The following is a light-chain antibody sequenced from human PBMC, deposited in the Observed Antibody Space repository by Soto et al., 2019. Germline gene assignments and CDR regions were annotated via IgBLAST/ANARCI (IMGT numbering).Light chain of an antibody. Sequence: EIVLTQSPGTLSLSPGERATLSCRASQSVSSSFLAWYQQKPGQAPRLLIYGASSRATGIPDRFSGSGSGTGFALTISRLEREDVAVYYCQQYGSSPLTFGGGTKVEIK. J-gene: IGKJ4*01. CDR1: QSVSSSF. CDR2: GAS. CDR3: QQYGSSPLT. V-gene: IGKV3-20*01.